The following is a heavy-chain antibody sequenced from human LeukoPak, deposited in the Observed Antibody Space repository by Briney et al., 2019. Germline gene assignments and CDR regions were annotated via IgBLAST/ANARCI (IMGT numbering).Heavy chain of an antibody. Sequence: GGTLRLSCAASGFTFSSYGMSWVRQAPGKGLEWVSAISGSGGGTYYADSVKGRFTIFRDNSKNTLYLQMNSLRAEDTALYYCAKDTWQFAPDYYYYMDVWGKGTTVTVSS. J-gene: IGHJ6*03. D-gene: IGHD2-21*01. CDR3: AKDTWQFAPDYYYYMDV. CDR1: GFTFSSYG. V-gene: IGHV3-23*01. CDR2: ISGSGGGT.